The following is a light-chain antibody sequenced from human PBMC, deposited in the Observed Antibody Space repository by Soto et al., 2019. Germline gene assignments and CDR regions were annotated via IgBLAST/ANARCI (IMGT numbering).Light chain of an antibody. V-gene: IGKV3-20*01. Sequence: EMVMTQSPATLSVSPGERATLSCRASQSVSSNLAWYQQKPGQAPRLLIHGASSRATGIPDRFSGSGSGTDFTLTISRLEPEDFAVYYCQQYGTSPITFGQGTRLENK. CDR2: GAS. CDR1: QSVSSN. J-gene: IGKJ5*01. CDR3: QQYGTSPIT.